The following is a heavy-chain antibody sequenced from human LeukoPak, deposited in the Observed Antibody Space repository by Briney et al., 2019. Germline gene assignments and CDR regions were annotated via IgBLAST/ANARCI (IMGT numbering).Heavy chain of an antibody. J-gene: IGHJ3*02. D-gene: IGHD5-24*01. Sequence: SETLSLTCTVSGGSISSYYWSWIRQPPGKGLEWIGYVHYSGSTNYNPSLKSRVTISVDTSKNQFSLKLSSVTTADTAVYYCARGRSSRWLQRISAFDIWGQGTMVTVSS. CDR1: GGSISSYY. V-gene: IGHV4-59*01. CDR2: VHYSGST. CDR3: ARGRSSRWLQRISAFDI.